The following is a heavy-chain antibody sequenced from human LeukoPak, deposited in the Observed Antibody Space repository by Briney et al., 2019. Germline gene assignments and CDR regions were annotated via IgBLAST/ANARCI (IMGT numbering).Heavy chain of an antibody. CDR3: ARESGRHGTTWVDP. D-gene: IGHD1-7*01. Sequence: PSETLSLTCTVSGGSISSYYWSWIRQPAGKGLEWIGRIYTSGSTNYNPSLKSRVTMSVDTSKNQFSLKLSSATAADTAVYYCARESGRHGTTWVDPWGQGTLVTVSS. CDR1: GGSISSYY. V-gene: IGHV4-4*07. CDR2: IYTSGST. J-gene: IGHJ5*02.